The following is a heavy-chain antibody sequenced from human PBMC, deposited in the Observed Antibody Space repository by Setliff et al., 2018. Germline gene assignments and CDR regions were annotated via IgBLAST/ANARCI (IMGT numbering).Heavy chain of an antibody. Sequence: GESLKISCKESRDSFTNYWIIWVRQVPGKGLEWMGIIYPSNSNIKYSPSFEAQITFSVDKSITTAYLQWSSLKASDTAIYYCARHRVGNSGYAIPILDFWGQGALVTVSS. V-gene: IGHV5-51*01. J-gene: IGHJ4*02. D-gene: IGHD5-12*01. CDR3: ARHRVGNSGYAIPILDF. CDR2: IYPSNSNI. CDR1: RDSFTNYW.